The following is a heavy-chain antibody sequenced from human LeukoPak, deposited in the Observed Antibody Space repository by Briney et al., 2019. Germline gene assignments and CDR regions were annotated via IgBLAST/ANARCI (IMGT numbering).Heavy chain of an antibody. D-gene: IGHD6-19*01. CDR3: ARDRDSSGWYTVDY. CDR2: TYYRSKWYN. V-gene: IGHV6-1*01. CDR1: GDSVSSNSAA. Sequence: SQTLSLTCAISGDSVSSNSAAWHWLRQSPSRGLEWLGRTYYRSKWYNDCAVSVKSRITINPDTSKNQFSLQLNSVTPEDTAVYYCARDRDSSGWYTVDYWGQGTLVTVSS. J-gene: IGHJ4*02.